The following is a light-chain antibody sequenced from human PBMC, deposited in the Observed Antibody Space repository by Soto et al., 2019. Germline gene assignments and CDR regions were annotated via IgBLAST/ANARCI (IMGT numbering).Light chain of an antibody. J-gene: IGKJ2*01. CDR2: DAS. CDR1: QSISSW. Sequence: DIQMTQSPSTLSASVGDRVTITCRASQSISSWLAWYQQKPGKAPKLLIYDASSLESGVPSRFSGSRSGTEFTITISSLQPDDFSTYYCQQYNSYSYTFGQGTKLEIK. V-gene: IGKV1-5*01. CDR3: QQYNSYSYT.